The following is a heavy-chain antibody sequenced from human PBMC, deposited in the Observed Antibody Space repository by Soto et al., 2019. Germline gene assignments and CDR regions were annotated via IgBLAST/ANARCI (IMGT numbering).Heavy chain of an antibody. V-gene: IGHV4-59*01. CDR3: ARNRWFDP. J-gene: IGHJ5*02. CDR1: GGSISSYY. CDR2: IYYSGST. Sequence: SETLSLTCTVSGGSISSYYWSWIRQPPGKGLEWIGYIYYSGSTNYNPSLKSRVTISVDTSKNQFSLKLSSVTAADTAVYYCARNRWFDPWGQGTLVTVSS.